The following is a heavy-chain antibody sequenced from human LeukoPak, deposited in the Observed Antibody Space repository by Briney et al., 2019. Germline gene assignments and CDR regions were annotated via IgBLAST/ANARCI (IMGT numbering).Heavy chain of an antibody. J-gene: IGHJ3*02. Sequence: PGRSLRLSCAASGFTFDDDAMHWVRHAPGKGLEWVSGISWNSGSIGYADSVKGRFTISRDNAKNSLYLQMNSLRAEDTALYYCAKGSRFLEWLGGAFDIWGQGTMVTVSS. CDR2: ISWNSGSI. CDR3: AKGSRFLEWLGGAFDI. CDR1: GFTFDDDA. D-gene: IGHD3-3*01. V-gene: IGHV3-9*01.